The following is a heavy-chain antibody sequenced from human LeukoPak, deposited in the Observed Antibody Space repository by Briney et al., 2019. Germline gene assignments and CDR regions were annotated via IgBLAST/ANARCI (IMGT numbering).Heavy chain of an antibody. CDR1: GGTFSSYA. V-gene: IGHV1-69*13. D-gene: IGHD4-11*01. CDR2: IIPIFGTA. CDR3: ARGNRAQDAFDI. Sequence: SVKVSCNASGGTFSSYAISWVRQAPGQGLEWMGGIIPIFGTANYAQKFQGRVTITADESTSTACMELSSLRSEDTAVYYCARGNRAQDAFDIWGQGTMVTVSS. J-gene: IGHJ3*02.